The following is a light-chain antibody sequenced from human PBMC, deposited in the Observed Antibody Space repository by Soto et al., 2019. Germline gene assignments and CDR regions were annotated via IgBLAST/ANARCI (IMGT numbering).Light chain of an antibody. CDR1: QNITKF. Sequence: DIQMTQSPSSLSASVGDRVTVTCRPSQNITKFLNWYQEKPGKAPKVLIYVTSNLENGVPSRFSGSGSGTEFTLTISSLQPEDFATYYCQQTYTAPGTFGQGTGVEV. CDR3: QQTYTAPGT. CDR2: VTS. J-gene: IGKJ1*01. V-gene: IGKV1-39*01.